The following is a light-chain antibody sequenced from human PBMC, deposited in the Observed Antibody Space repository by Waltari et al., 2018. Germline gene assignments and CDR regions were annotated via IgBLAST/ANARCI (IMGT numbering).Light chain of an antibody. J-gene: IGKJ5*01. Sequence: EIVLAQSPATLSFSPGERATLSCRASQSVGRFLAWYQRKPRQAPRLLIYDASDRATGTPARFSGSGSGTDVTLTISSLEPEDFAVYYCQHRGNWPLLAFGQGTRLEIK. CDR1: QSVGRF. CDR2: DAS. CDR3: QHRGNWPLLA. V-gene: IGKV3-11*01.